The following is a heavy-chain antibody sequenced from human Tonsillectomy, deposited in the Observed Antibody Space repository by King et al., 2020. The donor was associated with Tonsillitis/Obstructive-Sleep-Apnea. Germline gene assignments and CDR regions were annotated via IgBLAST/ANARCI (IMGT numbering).Heavy chain of an antibody. V-gene: IGHV4-39*01. Sequence: LQLQESGPGLVKPSETLSLTCTVSGGSISSSSYYWGWIRQPPGKGLEWIGSIYYSGSTYYNPSLKRRVTISVDTSKNQFSLKMSSVTAADTAVYYCARPLNWFDPWGQGTLVTVSS. CDR1: GGSISSSSYY. J-gene: IGHJ5*02. D-gene: IGHD3-9*01. CDR3: ARPLNWFDP. CDR2: IYYSGST.